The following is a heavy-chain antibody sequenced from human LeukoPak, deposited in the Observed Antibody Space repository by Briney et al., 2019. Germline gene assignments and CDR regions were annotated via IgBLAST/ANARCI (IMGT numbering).Heavy chain of an antibody. Sequence: PSQTLSLTCAVSGGSISSGGYSWSWIRQPPGKGLEWIGYIYHSGSTYYNPSLKSRVTISVDRSKNQFSLKLSSVTAADTAVYYCARRQHNNWFDPWGQGTLVTVSS. CDR2: IYHSGST. CDR3: ARRQHNNWFDP. V-gene: IGHV4-30-2*01. CDR1: GGSISSGGYS. J-gene: IGHJ5*02. D-gene: IGHD2-2*01.